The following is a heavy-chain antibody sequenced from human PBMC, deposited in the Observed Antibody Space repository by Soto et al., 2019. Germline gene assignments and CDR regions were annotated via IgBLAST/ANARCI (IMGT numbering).Heavy chain of an antibody. Sequence: SETLSLTCTVSGGSINNYYWSWIRQPPGKGLEWVGYIYGSGSPTYNPSLKSRVTMSVDTSKNQFSLRLSSVTAADTAMYYCARARLRAVYAFDIWGRGTMVTV. J-gene: IGHJ3*02. V-gene: IGHV4-59*12. CDR1: GGSINNYY. CDR3: ARARLRAVYAFDI. CDR2: IYGSGSP. D-gene: IGHD5-12*01.